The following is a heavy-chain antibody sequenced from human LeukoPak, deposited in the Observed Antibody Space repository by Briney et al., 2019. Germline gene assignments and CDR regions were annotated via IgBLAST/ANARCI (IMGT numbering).Heavy chain of an antibody. J-gene: IGHJ6*02. CDR2: ISGSGGST. D-gene: IGHD3-10*01. Sequence: GGSLRLSCAASGFTVSSNYMSWVRQAPGKGLEWVSAISGSGGSTYYADSVKGRFTISRDNSKNTLYLQMNSLRAEDTAVYYCAKASYYGSGKDYYGMDVWGQGTTVTVSS. CDR1: GFTVSSNY. CDR3: AKASYYGSGKDYYGMDV. V-gene: IGHV3-23*01.